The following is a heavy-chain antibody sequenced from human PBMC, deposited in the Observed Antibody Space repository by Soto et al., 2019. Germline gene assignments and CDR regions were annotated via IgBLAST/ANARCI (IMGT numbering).Heavy chain of an antibody. V-gene: IGHV3-21*01. J-gene: IGHJ5*02. D-gene: IGHD2-2*01. CDR2: ISSSSSYI. CDR1: GFTFSSYS. CDR3: ARDAFIVVPAINWFDP. Sequence: GGSLRLSCAASGFTFSSYSMNWVRQAPGKGLEWVSSISSSSSYIYYADSVKGRFTISRDNAKNSLYLQMNSLRAEDTAVYYCARDAFIVVPAINWFDPWGQGTLVTVSS.